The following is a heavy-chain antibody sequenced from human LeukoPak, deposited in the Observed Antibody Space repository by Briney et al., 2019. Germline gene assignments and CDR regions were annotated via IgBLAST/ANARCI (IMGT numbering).Heavy chain of an antibody. J-gene: IGHJ6*04. Sequence: GGSLRLSCAASGFTFSSSAMSWVRQAPGKGLEWVSSISGSGGSPYYADSVKGRFTISRDNAKNSLYLQMNSLRAEDTAVYYCAELRITMIGGVWGKGTTVTISS. V-gene: IGHV3-23*01. CDR1: GFTFSSSA. CDR2: ISGSGGSP. D-gene: IGHD3-10*02. CDR3: AELRITMIGGV.